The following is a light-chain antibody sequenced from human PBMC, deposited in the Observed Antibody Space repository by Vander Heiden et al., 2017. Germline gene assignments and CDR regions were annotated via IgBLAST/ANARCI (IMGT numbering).Light chain of an antibody. CDR2: RAS. J-gene: IGKJ2*01. CDR3: QQYNTAPYT. Sequence: DIQMTQSPSTLSVSVGDRVTITCRASQSISTWLDWYQQKPGKPPKLLIYRASSLQSGVPSTFSGGGCGTEFSLAISGLQPDDFATYYCQQYNTAPYTFGQGTNLQIK. V-gene: IGKV1-5*03. CDR1: QSISTW.